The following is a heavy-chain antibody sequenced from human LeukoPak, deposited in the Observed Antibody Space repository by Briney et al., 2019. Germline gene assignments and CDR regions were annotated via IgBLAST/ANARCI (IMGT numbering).Heavy chain of an antibody. V-gene: IGHV1-69*01. CDR2: IIPIFGTA. CDR1: GGTFSSYA. Sequence: GSSVKVSCKASGGTFSSYAISWVRQAPGQGLEWMGGIIPIFGTANYAQKFQGRVTITADESTSTAYMELSSLRSEDTAVYYCARDNSGLGAIRMDVWGQGTTVTVSS. D-gene: IGHD1-26*01. CDR3: ARDNSGLGAIRMDV. J-gene: IGHJ6*02.